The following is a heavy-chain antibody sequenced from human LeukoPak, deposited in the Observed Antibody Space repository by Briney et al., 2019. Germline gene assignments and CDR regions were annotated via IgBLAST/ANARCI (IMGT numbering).Heavy chain of an antibody. CDR2: ISYDGSNK. CDR1: GFTFSSYG. D-gene: IGHD2-15*01. CDR3: AKDPGYCSGGSCYSSWFDP. Sequence: PGGSLRLSCAASGFTFSSYGIHWVRQAPGKGLEWVAVISYDGSNKYYADSVKGRFTISRDDSKNTLYLQMNSLRAEDTAVYYCAKDPGYCSGGSCYSSWFDPWGQGTLVTVSS. J-gene: IGHJ5*02. V-gene: IGHV3-30*18.